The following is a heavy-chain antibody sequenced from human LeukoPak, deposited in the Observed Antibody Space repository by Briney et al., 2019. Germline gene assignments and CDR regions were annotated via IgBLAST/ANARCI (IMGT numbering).Heavy chain of an antibody. CDR3: ARGPTITGIANRSFDY. V-gene: IGHV4-34*01. Sequence: SETLSLTCAVYGGSFSGYYWSWIRQPPGKGLEWIGEINHSGSTNYNPSLKSRVTISAATSKNQFSLKLSSVTAADTAVYYCARGPTITGIANRSFDYWGQGTLVTVSS. J-gene: IGHJ4*02. CDR2: INHSGST. CDR1: GGSFSGYY. D-gene: IGHD6-13*01.